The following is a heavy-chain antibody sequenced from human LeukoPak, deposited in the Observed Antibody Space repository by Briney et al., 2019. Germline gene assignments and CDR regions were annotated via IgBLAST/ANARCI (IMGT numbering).Heavy chain of an antibody. CDR2: IIPIFGTA. CDR3: ARGLPYLLEWLLNY. V-gene: IGHV1-69*13. D-gene: IGHD3-3*01. CDR1: GGTFSTYA. J-gene: IGHJ4*02. Sequence: SVKVSCKASGGTFSTYAISWVRQAPGQGLEWMGGIIPIFGTANYAQKFQGRVTITADESTSTAYMELSSLRSEDTAVYYCARGLPYLLEWLLNYWGQGTLVTVSS.